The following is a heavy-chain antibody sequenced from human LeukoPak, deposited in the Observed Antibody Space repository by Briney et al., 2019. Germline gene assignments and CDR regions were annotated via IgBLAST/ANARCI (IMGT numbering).Heavy chain of an antibody. J-gene: IGHJ4*02. V-gene: IGHV1-18*01. D-gene: IGHD3-22*01. CDR1: GYTFTSYG. CDR3: ARASYYYDMYYFDY. CDR2: ISAYNGNT. Sequence: ASVKVSCKASGYTFTSYGISWVRQAPGQGLERMGWISAYNGNTNYAQKLQGRVTMTTDTSTSTAYMELRSLRSDDTAVYYCARASYYYDMYYFDYWGQGTLVTVSS.